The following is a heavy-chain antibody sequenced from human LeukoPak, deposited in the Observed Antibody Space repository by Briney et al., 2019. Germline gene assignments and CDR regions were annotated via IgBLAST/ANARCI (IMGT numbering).Heavy chain of an antibody. D-gene: IGHD5-24*01. CDR1: GYTFTNYG. V-gene: IGHV1-18*01. CDR3: ARDSGDGYNSIDY. J-gene: IGHJ4*02. Sequence: ASVKVSCKASGYTFTNYGISWVRQAPGQGLEWMGWISAYNGNTHYAQNLQGRVTMTTDTSTSTAYMELKSLRSDDTAVYYCARDSGDGYNSIDYWGQGTLVTVSS. CDR2: ISAYNGNT.